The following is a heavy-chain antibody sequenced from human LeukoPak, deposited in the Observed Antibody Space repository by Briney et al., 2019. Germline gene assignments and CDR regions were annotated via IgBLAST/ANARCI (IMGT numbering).Heavy chain of an antibody. J-gene: IGHJ4*02. V-gene: IGHV1-69*13. CDR2: IIPIFGTA. Sequence: ASVKVSCKASGGTFSSYAISWVRQAPGQGLEWMGGIIPIFGTANYAQKFQGRVTITADESTSTAYKELSSLRSEDTAVYYCASATVVVPAAAPDYWGQGTLVTVSS. CDR3: ASATVVVPAAAPDY. D-gene: IGHD2-2*01. CDR1: GGTFSSYA.